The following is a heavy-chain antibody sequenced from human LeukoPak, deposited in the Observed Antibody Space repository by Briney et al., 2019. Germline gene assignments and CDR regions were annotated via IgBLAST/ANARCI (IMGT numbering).Heavy chain of an antibody. J-gene: IGHJ6*02. CDR2: IWYDGSNK. CDR3: VRDPSCSGGGCYYYYGMDV. D-gene: IGHD2-15*01. Sequence: PGGSRRLSCAASGFTFSSYGMHWVRQAPGKGLEWVAVIWYDGSNKNYADCVRVRITISRDNSKNTLYLQMNSLRADDTAIYYCVRDPSCSGGGCYYYYGMDVWGQGTTVTVSS. CDR1: GFTFSSYG. V-gene: IGHV3-33*08.